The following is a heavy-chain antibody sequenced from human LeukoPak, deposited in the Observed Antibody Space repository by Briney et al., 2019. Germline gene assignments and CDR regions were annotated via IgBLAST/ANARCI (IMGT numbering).Heavy chain of an antibody. D-gene: IGHD3-10*01. Sequence: GGSLRLSCAASGFTFSSYEMNWVRQAPGKGLEWVSYISSSGSTIYYADSVKGRFTISRDNAKNSLYLQMNSLRAEDTAVYYCARAWFGEVDHWGQGTLVTVSS. J-gene: IGHJ4*02. CDR1: GFTFSSYE. CDR2: ISSSGSTI. V-gene: IGHV3-48*03. CDR3: ARAWFGEVDH.